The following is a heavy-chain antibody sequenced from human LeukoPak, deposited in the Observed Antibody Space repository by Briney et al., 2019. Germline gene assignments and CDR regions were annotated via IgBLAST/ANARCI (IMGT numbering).Heavy chain of an antibody. CDR1: GFTFSSYE. CDR2: ISSSGSTI. Sequence: GGSLRLSCAASGFTFSSYEMNWVRQAPGKGLEWVSYISSSGSTIYYADSVKGRFTISRDNAKNSLYLQMNSLRAEDTAVYHCARDYIAARPLYYYYGMDVWAKGPRSPSP. J-gene: IGHJ6*02. D-gene: IGHD6-6*01. V-gene: IGHV3-48*03. CDR3: ARDYIAARPLYYYYGMDV.